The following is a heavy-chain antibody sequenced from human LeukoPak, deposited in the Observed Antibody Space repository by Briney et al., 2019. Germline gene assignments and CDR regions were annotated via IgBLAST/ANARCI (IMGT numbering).Heavy chain of an antibody. CDR3: ARVKSTYYYMDV. CDR2: IYRSGST. Sequence: PSETLSLTCTVSGGSISSGSYYWSWIRRPAGKGLEWIGRIYRSGSTNYNPSLKSRVTISVDTSKNQFSLKLSSVTAADTAVYYCARVKSTYYYMDVWGKGTTVTVSS. D-gene: IGHD5/OR15-5a*01. CDR1: GGSISSGSYY. J-gene: IGHJ6*03. V-gene: IGHV4-61*02.